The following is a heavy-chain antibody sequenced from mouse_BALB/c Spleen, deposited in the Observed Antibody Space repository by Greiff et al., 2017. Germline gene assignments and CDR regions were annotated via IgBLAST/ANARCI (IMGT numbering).Heavy chain of an antibody. Sequence: QVQLQQSGAELVKPGASVKLSCKASGYTFTSYYMYWVKQRPGQGLEWIGEINPGNGGTNFNEKFKSKATLTVDKSSSTAYMQLSSLTSEDSAVYYCTRLNYWGQGTTLTVSS. CDR1: GYTFTSYY. CDR3: TRLNY. J-gene: IGHJ2*01. CDR2: INPGNGGT. V-gene: IGHV1S81*02.